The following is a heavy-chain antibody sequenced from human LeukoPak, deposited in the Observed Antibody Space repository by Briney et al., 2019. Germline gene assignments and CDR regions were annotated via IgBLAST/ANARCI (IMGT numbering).Heavy chain of an antibody. CDR1: GGFISSYY. CDR2: IYYSGST. Sequence: SETLSLTCAVSGGFISSYYWSWIRQPPGKGLEWIGYIYYSGSTNYNPSLKSRVTISVDTSKNQFSLKLSSVTAADTAVYYCARVNYDILTGYYRFDYWGQGTLVTVSS. V-gene: IGHV4-59*01. J-gene: IGHJ4*02. CDR3: ARVNYDILTGYYRFDY. D-gene: IGHD3-9*01.